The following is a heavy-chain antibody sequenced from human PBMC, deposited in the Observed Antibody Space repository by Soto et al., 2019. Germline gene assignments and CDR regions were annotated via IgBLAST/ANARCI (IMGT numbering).Heavy chain of an antibody. CDR2: IDGSSNTI. V-gene: IGHV3-48*04. CDR1: GFTFSDSG. Sequence: EVQLVEYGGGLVQPGGSLRLSCAASGFTFSDSGINWVRQAPGKGLEWVSYIDGSSNTIHYADSVKGRFTISRDNAKNSVFLQMDSLRAEDTALYYCARDRGPGTGFHDYWGQGTLVTVSS. J-gene: IGHJ4*02. D-gene: IGHD3-9*01. CDR3: ARDRGPGTGFHDY.